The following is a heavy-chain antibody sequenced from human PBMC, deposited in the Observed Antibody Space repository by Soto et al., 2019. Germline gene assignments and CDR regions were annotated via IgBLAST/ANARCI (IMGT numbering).Heavy chain of an antibody. CDR1: GDSISSYY. CDR3: AGGVAPYNFDY. V-gene: IGHV4-4*07. J-gene: IGHJ4*02. Sequence: PSETLSLTCTVSGDSISSYYWSWIRQPAGKGLEWIGRIYTSGSTNYNPSLESRVTMSVDTSKNQFSLKLSSVTAADTAVYYCAGGVAPYNFDYWGQGTLVTVSS. D-gene: IGHD3-3*01. CDR2: IYTSGST.